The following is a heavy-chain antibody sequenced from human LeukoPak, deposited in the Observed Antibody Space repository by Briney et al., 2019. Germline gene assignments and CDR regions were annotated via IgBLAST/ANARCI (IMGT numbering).Heavy chain of an antibody. D-gene: IGHD1-26*01. J-gene: IGHJ4*02. CDR2: INSDGTNT. CDR3: VRQDSGSYLGGY. V-gene: IGHV3-74*01. Sequence: GGSLRLSCAAFGFTLNDYWMHWVRQVPGTGLVWVSYINSDGTNTDYADSVKGRFTIFGDNAKKTLYLQMNSLRAEDTAVYYCVRQDSGSYLGGYWGQGTLVTVSS. CDR1: GFTLNDYW.